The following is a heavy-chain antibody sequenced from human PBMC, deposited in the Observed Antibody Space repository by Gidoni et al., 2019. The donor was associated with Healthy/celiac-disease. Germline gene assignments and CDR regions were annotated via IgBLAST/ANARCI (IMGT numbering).Heavy chain of an antibody. J-gene: IGHJ4*02. Sequence: EVQLVESGGGLIQTGGSLRLSCAASGFTVSSNYMNWVRQAPGKVLEWVSVIYSGGSTYYADSVKGRFTISRDNSKNTLYLQMNSLRAEDTAVYYCARGDPVATTPFDYWGQGTLVTVSS. CDR3: ARGDPVATTPFDY. CDR1: GFTVSSNY. CDR2: IYSGGST. D-gene: IGHD5-12*01. V-gene: IGHV3-53*01.